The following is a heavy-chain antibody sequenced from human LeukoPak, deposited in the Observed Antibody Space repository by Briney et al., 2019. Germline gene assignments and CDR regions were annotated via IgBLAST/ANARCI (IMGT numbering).Heavy chain of an antibody. V-gene: IGHV4-34*01. D-gene: IGHD3-9*01. CDR1: GGSFSGYD. J-gene: IGHJ4*02. CDR2: INHSGST. Sequence: KSSETLSLTCAVYGGSFSGYDWSWIRQPPGKGLEWIGEINHSGSTNYNPSLKSRVTISVDTSKNQFSLKLSSVTAADTAVYYCARTLTGYSYFDYWGQGTLVTVSS. CDR3: ARTLTGYSYFDY.